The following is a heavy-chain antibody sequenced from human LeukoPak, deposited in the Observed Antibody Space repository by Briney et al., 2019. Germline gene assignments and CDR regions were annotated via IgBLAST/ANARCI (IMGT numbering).Heavy chain of an antibody. Sequence: PGGSLRLSCAASGFTFSSYAMSWVRQAPGKGLEWVSAISGSGGSTYYADSAKGRFTISRDNSKNTLYLQMNSLRAEDTAVYYCAKDFLGFGVAPFDPWGQGTLVTVSS. CDR3: AKDFLGFGVAPFDP. D-gene: IGHD3-3*01. V-gene: IGHV3-23*01. CDR2: ISGSGGST. CDR1: GFTFSSYA. J-gene: IGHJ5*02.